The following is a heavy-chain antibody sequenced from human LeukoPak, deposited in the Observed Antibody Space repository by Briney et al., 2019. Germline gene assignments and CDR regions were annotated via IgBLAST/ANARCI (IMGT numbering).Heavy chain of an antibody. J-gene: IGHJ6*03. CDR3: ARGPYYYYYYYMDV. Sequence: ASVKVSCKASGYTFTGYYMHWVRQAPGQGLKWMGWINPNSGGTNYAQKFQGRVTMTRDTSISTAYMELSRLRSDDTAVYYCARGPYYYYYYYMDVWGKGTTVTVSS. CDR2: INPNSGGT. CDR1: GYTFTGYY. V-gene: IGHV1-2*02.